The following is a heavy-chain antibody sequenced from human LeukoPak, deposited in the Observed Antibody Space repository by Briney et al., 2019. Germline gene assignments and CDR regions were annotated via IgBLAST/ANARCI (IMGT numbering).Heavy chain of an antibody. CDR2: INPNSGGT. D-gene: IGHD1-26*01. V-gene: IGHV1-2*02. Sequence: GASVKVSCKASGYTFTGYYMHWVRQAPGQGLEWMGWINPNSGGTNYAQKFQGRVTMTRDTSISTAYMELNRLRSDDTAVYYCARGQGKWRASSFDYWGQGTLVTVSS. CDR1: GYTFTGYY. J-gene: IGHJ4*02. CDR3: ARGQGKWRASSFDY.